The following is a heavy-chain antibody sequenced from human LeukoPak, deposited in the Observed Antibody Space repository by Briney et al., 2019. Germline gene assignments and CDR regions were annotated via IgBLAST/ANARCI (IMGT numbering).Heavy chain of an antibody. Sequence: WGSLRLSCAASGFTFSSYAMTWVRQAPAKGLEWVPAISGSGGSTYYADSVKGRFTISRDNSKNTLYLQMNSLRAEDTAVYYCARGGGGGNPFDYWGQGTLVTVSS. J-gene: IGHJ4*02. CDR3: ARGGGGGNPFDY. CDR1: GFTFSSYA. CDR2: ISGSGGST. D-gene: IGHD4-23*01. V-gene: IGHV3-23*01.